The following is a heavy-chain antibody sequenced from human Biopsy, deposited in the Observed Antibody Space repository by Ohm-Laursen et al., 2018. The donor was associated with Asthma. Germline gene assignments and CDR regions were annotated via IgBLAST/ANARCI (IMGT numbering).Heavy chain of an antibody. J-gene: IGHJ4*02. Sequence: TLSLTCTVSYGSITSGGYFWTWIRQHPGKGLEWIGFFYYSGSTYSNPSLKSRVSISIDTSKNQFSLKLSSVTAADTAVYYCARAQDYYDSRGYYRSFDYWGQGTLVTVSS. V-gene: IGHV4-31*03. CDR3: ARAQDYYDSRGYYRSFDY. D-gene: IGHD3-22*01. CDR2: FYYSGST. CDR1: YGSITSGGYF.